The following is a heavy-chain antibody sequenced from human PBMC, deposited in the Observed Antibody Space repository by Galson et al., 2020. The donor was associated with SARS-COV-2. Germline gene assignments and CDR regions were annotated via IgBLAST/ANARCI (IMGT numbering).Heavy chain of an antibody. CDR2: IIPIFGTA. J-gene: IGHJ5*02. CDR1: GGTFSSYA. CDR3: ARDGRTSIAAAGRGWFDP. D-gene: IGHD6-13*01. Sequence: SVKVSCKASGGTFSSYAISWVRQAPGQGLEWMGGIIPIFGTANYAQKFQGRVTITADESTSTAYMELSSLRSEDTAVYYCARDGRTSIAAAGRGWFDPWGQGTLVTVSS. V-gene: IGHV1-69*13.